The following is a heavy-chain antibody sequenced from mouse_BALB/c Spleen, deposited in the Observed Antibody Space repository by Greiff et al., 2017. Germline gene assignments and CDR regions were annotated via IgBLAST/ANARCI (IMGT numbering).Heavy chain of an antibody. CDR1: GFNIKDTY. J-gene: IGHJ3*01. Sequence: VQLKQSGAELVKPGASVKLSCTASGFNIKDTYMHWVKQRPEQGLEWIGRIDPANGNTKYDPKFQGKATITADTSSNTAYLQLSSLTSEDTAVYYCARSGYYGSSLAYWGQGTLVTVSA. CDR2: IDPANGNT. D-gene: IGHD1-1*01. CDR3: ARSGYYGSSLAY. V-gene: IGHV14-3*02.